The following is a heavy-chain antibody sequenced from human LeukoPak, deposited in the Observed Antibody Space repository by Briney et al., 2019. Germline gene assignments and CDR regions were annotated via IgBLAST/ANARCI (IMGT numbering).Heavy chain of an antibody. V-gene: IGHV3-23*01. D-gene: IGHD1-26*01. Sequence: PGGSLRLSCAASGFTFSSYAMSWVRQAPGKGLEWVSAISGSGGATYYADSVKGRFTISRDNSRNTLYLQMNSLRAEDTAIYYCAKRYSGSYGGPFDIWGQGTMVIVSS. J-gene: IGHJ3*02. CDR3: AKRYSGSYGGPFDI. CDR1: GFTFSSYA. CDR2: ISGSGGAT.